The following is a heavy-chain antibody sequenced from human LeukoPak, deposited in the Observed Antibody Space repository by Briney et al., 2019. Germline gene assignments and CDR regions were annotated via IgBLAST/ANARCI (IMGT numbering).Heavy chain of an antibody. CDR3: ARDKGYGGYFDY. D-gene: IGHD4-23*01. CDR1: GFTFSSYG. V-gene: IGHV3-48*03. CDR2: ISSSGSTI. J-gene: IGHJ4*02. Sequence: GGSLRLSCAASGFTFSSYGMNWVRQAPGKGLEWVSYISSSGSTIYYADSVKGRFTISRDNAKNSLYLQMNSLRAEDTAVYYCARDKGYGGYFDYWGQGTLVTVSS.